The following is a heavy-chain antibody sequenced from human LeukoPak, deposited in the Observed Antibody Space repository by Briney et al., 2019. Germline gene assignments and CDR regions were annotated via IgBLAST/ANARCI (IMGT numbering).Heavy chain of an antibody. CDR3: TKVPPADNDY. D-gene: IGHD2-2*01. J-gene: IGHJ4*02. CDR1: GFTFSSYA. V-gene: IGHV3-23*01. CDR2: ISGSGGNT. Sequence: GGSLRLSCAASGFTFSSYAMSWVRQAPGKGLEWVSAISGSGGNTYYADSVKGRFTISRENSKNTLYLQMNSLRAEDTAVYYCTKVPPADNDYWGQGTLVTVSS.